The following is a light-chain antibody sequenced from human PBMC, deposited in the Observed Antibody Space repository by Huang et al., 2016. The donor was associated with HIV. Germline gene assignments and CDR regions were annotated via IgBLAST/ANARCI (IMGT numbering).Light chain of an antibody. Sequence: IQLTQSPSSLSASVGYRVTITCRASQGISSYLAWYQQKPGKAPKLLIYAASTLQTGVPSRFSGSGSGTDFTLTISSLQPEDFATYYCQQLNSSSITFGQGTRLEIK. V-gene: IGKV1-9*01. J-gene: IGKJ5*01. CDR1: QGISSY. CDR3: QQLNSSSIT. CDR2: AAS.